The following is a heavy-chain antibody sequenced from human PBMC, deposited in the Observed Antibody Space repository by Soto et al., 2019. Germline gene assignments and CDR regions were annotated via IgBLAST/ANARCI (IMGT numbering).Heavy chain of an antibody. V-gene: IGHV3-11*04. CDR2: ISSSGSTI. CDR3: ARDVLSASGIERYYCYYGMDV. CDR1: GFTFSDYY. D-gene: IGHD6-13*01. J-gene: IGHJ6*02. Sequence: GGSLRLSCAASGFTFSDYYMSWIRQAPGKGLEWVSYISSSGSTIYYADSVKGRFTISRDSAKNSLYLHMNSLRAEDTALYYCARDVLSASGIERYYCYYGMDVWGQGSSGTFS.